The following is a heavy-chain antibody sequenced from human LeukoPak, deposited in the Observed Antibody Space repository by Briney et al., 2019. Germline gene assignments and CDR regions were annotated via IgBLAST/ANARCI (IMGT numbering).Heavy chain of an antibody. Sequence: ASVKVSCKASGYTFTSYGISWVRQAPGQGLEWMGWISAYNGNTNYAQKLQGRVTMTTDTSTSTAYMELRSLRSDDTAVYYCARGIAVTTRPLNYYYYYYMDVWGKGTTVTVSS. V-gene: IGHV1-18*01. D-gene: IGHD4-11*01. CDR3: ARGIAVTTRPLNYYYYYYMDV. CDR2: ISAYNGNT. CDR1: GYTFTSYG. J-gene: IGHJ6*03.